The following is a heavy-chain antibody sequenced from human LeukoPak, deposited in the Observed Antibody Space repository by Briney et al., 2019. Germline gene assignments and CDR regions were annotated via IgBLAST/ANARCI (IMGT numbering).Heavy chain of an antibody. J-gene: IGHJ4*02. CDR1: GFTFSNYY. D-gene: IGHD4-11*01. CDR2: ISSRSTYI. V-gene: IGHV3-21*01. Sequence: GGSLRLSCAASGFTFSNYYMNWVRQAPGKGLEWVSSISSRSTYIYYADSVKGRFIISRDNDKNSLYLQMNSLRVEDTAIYYCARDLINYGGYCPDFWGQGTLVTVSS. CDR3: ARDLINYGGYCPDF.